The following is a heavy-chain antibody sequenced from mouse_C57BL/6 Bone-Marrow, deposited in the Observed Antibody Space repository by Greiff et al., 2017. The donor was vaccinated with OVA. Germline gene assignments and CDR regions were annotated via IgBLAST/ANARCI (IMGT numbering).Heavy chain of an antibody. CDR3: ALYDGYPFAY. J-gene: IGHJ3*01. CDR2: IHPNSGST. D-gene: IGHD2-3*01. CDR1: GYTFTSYR. V-gene: IGHV1-64*01. Sequence: QVQLQQPGAELVKPGASVKLSCKASGYTFTSYRMHWVKQRPGQGLEWIGMIHPNSGSTNYNEKFKSKATLTVDKSSSTAYMQLSSLTSEDSAVYYCALYDGYPFAYWGQGTLVTVSA.